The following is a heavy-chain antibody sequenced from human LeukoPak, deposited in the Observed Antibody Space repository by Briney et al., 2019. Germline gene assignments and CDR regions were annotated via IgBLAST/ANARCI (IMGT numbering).Heavy chain of an antibody. Sequence: GGSLRLSCAPSGFTFYSYAMTWVRQAPGKGLEWVSAISGSWGSTYYADSVKGRFTISRDNSKNTLYLQMSSLRAEDTALYYCAKYNSDWYDDYWGQGTLVTVSS. J-gene: IGHJ4*02. D-gene: IGHD6-19*01. CDR1: GFTFYSYA. CDR2: ISGSWGST. V-gene: IGHV3-23*01. CDR3: AKYNSDWYDDY.